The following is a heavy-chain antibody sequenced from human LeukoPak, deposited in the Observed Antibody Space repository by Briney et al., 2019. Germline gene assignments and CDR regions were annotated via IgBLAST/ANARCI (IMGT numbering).Heavy chain of an antibody. J-gene: IGHJ6*02. CDR1: GYTFTSYG. CDR3: ARALGYYDSSGWDYYYYGMDV. CDR2: ISAYNGNT. D-gene: IGHD3-22*01. V-gene: IGHV1-18*01. Sequence: ASVNVSCKASGYTFTSYGISWVRQAPGQGLEWMGWISAYNGNTNYAQKLQGRVTVTTDTSTSTAYMELRSLRSDDTAVYYCARALGYYDSSGWDYYYYGMDVWGQGTTVTVSS.